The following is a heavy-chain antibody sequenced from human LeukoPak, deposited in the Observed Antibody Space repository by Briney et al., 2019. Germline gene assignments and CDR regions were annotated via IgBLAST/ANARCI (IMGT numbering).Heavy chain of an antibody. CDR1: GYSFTSYW. CDR2: SYPGDSDI. V-gene: IGHV5-51*01. Sequence: GESLKISCKGSGYSFTSYWIGWVRQMPGKGLEWMAISYPGDSDIRYSPSFQGQVTISADKSISTAYLQWSSLKASDTAMYYCVRQDTAMVLDAFDIWGQGTMVTVSS. D-gene: IGHD5-18*01. J-gene: IGHJ3*02. CDR3: VRQDTAMVLDAFDI.